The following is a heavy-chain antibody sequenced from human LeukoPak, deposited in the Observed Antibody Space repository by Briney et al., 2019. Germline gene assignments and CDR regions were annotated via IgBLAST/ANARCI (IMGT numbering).Heavy chain of an antibody. CDR1: GFTFTNYW. J-gene: IGHJ4*02. Sequence: GGSLRLSCAASGFTFTNYWMTWVRQAPGKGPEWVANIRQDGSETNYVDSVRGRFTIARDNTKNSLYLQMTSLRGEDTAVYYCASRAGRPGNTPWCFDYWGQGALVTVSS. V-gene: IGHV3-7*01. CDR2: IRQDGSET. CDR3: ASRAGRPGNTPWCFDY. D-gene: IGHD1-7*01.